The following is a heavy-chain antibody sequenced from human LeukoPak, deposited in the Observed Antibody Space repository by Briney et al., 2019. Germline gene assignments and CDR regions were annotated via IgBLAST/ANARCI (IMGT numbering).Heavy chain of an antibody. CDR3: ASAPSGGAAKDAFDI. D-gene: IGHD2-21*01. Sequence: PSETLSLTCTVSGGSVSSPDYYWTWIRQPPGKGLEWIGHIYDTGTTSFSPSLRRRVSISVDMSKNQFSLKLSSVTAADTAIYFCASAPSGGAAKDAFDIWGQGTIVTVSS. J-gene: IGHJ3*02. V-gene: IGHV4-61*08. CDR2: IYDTGTT. CDR1: GGSVSSPDYY.